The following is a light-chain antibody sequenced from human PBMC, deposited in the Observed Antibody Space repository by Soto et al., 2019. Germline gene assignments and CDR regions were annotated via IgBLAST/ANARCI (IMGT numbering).Light chain of an antibody. V-gene: IGLV2-11*01. J-gene: IGLJ2*01. CDR1: SSDVGGYNY. CDR3: CSYAGSYTVV. CDR2: DVS. Sequence: QYALTQPRSVSGSPGQSVTISCTGTSSDVGGYNYVSWYQQHPGKAPKLMIYDVSKRPSGVPDRFSGSKSGNTASLTISGLQAEDEADYYGCSYAGSYTVVFGGGIKLTVL.